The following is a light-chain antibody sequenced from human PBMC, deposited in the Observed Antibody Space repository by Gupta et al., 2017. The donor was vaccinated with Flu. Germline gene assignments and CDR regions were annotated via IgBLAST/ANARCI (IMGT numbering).Light chain of an antibody. V-gene: IGKV1-5*03. J-gene: IGKJ2*01. CDR1: QSISTW. CDR2: KAS. Sequence: DIEMTQSPSTLSASVGDRVTITCRASQSISTWLAWYQQKPGKVPKLLIYKASKLKTGVPSRFSCSGSGTEFTLTISSRQPDDFATYYCQQKNNSLDTFGQGTKMEIK. CDR3: QQKNNSLDT.